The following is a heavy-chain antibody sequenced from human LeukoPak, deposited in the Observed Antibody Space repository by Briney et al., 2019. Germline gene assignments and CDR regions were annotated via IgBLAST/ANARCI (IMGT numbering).Heavy chain of an antibody. D-gene: IGHD3-22*01. V-gene: IGHV4-30-4*01. CDR3: ARDGPLSGSPLGY. CDR1: GGSISSGDYY. CDR2: IYYSVST. Sequence: SETLSLTCTVSGGSISSGDYYWSWIRQPPGKGLEWIGYIYYSVSTYYNPSLKSRVTISVDTSKNQFSLKLSSVTAADTAVYYCARDGPLSGSPLGYWGQGTLVTVSS. J-gene: IGHJ4*02.